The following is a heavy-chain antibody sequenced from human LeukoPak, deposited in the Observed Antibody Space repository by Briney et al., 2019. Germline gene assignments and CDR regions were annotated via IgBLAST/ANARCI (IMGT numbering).Heavy chain of an antibody. CDR2: FDPEGGET. CDR3: ATIMVRGVISKSVAFDI. D-gene: IGHD3-10*01. Sequence: GASVKVSCKVSGYTLTELSMHWVRQAPGKGLEWMGGFDPEGGETIYAQKFQGRVTMTEDTSTDTAYMELSSLRSEDTAVYYCATIMVRGVISKSVAFDIWGQGTMVTVSS. V-gene: IGHV1-24*01. J-gene: IGHJ3*02. CDR1: GYTLTELS.